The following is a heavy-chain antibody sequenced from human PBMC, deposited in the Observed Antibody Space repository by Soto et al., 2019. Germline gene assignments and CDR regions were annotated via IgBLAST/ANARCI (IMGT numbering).Heavy chain of an antibody. CDR1: GGSISSGGYY. CDR3: AREGPYSSSWDNYGMDV. CDR2: IYYSGST. J-gene: IGHJ6*02. Sequence: PSETLSLTCTVSGGSISSGGYYWSWIRQHPGKGLEWIGYIYYSGSTYYNPSLKSRVTISVDTSKNQFSLKLSSVTAADTAVYYCAREGPYSSSWDNYGMDVWGQGTTVTVSS. V-gene: IGHV4-31*03. D-gene: IGHD6-13*01.